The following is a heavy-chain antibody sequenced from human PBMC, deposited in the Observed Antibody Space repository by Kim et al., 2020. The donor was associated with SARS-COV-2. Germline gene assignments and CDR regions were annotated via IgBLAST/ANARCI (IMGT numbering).Heavy chain of an antibody. CDR2: IYYSGSA. D-gene: IGHD3-22*01. CDR3: ERSPLSYYDSSGYLIDC. CDR1: GGSISSSSYY. V-gene: IGHV4-39*01. J-gene: IGHJ4*02. Sequence: SETLSLTCTVSGGSISSSSYYWGWIRQPPGKGLEWIGSIYYSGSAYFNPSLKSRVTISVDTSKNQFSLKLSSVTAADTAVYYCERSPLSYYDSSGYLIDCWGQGTLVTVSS.